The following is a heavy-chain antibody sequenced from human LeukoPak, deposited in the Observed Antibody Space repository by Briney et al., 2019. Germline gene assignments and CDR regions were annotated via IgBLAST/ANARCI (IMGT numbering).Heavy chain of an antibody. Sequence: TSGTLSLTCAVSGGSISSSNWWSWVRQPPGKGLEWIGEIYHSGSTNYNPSLKSRVTISVDKSKNQFSLKLSSVTAADTAVYYCARVGPADYDYVWGSYRSSYFDYRGQGTLVTVSS. D-gene: IGHD3-16*02. CDR1: GGSISSSNW. J-gene: IGHJ4*02. CDR2: IYHSGST. CDR3: ARVGPADYDYVWGSYRSSYFDY. V-gene: IGHV4-4*02.